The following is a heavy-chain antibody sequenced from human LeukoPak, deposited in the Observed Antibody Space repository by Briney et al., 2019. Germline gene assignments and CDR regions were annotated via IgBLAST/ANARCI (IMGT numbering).Heavy chain of an antibody. Sequence: ASVKVSCKASGYTFTSYAMNWVRQAPGQGLEWMGWINTNPGNPTSDQPFTGPIALSLDISDSTAYLQISSLRAMDTAVYYCAGTGVLANDGWGQRTPVTAS. CDR3: AGTGVLANDG. CDR2: INTNPGNP. V-gene: IGHV7-4-1*02. J-gene: IGHJ4*02. D-gene: IGHD2-8*01. CDR1: GYTFTSYA.